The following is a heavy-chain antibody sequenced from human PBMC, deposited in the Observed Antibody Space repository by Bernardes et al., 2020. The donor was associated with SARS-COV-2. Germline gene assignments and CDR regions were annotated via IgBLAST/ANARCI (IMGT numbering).Heavy chain of an antibody. Sequence: GEYLKSSSKGSGYSVTSYWIGWVRQIPGKGLEWMGIIYPGDSDTRYSPSFQGQVTISADKSISTAYLQWSSLKASDTAMYYCARQVWGYYGSGSYYYVGMDVWGQGTTVTVSS. J-gene: IGHJ6*02. CDR1: GYSVTSYW. D-gene: IGHD3-10*01. CDR3: ARQVWGYYGSGSYYYVGMDV. V-gene: IGHV5-51*01. CDR2: IYPGDSDT.